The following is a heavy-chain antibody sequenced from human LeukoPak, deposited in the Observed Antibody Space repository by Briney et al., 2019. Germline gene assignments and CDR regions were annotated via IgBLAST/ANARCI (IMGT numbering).Heavy chain of an antibody. CDR1: GYTFTSYG. CDR2: ISAYNGNT. CDR3: ARSSIAAAVTEYFQH. V-gene: IGHV1-18*01. J-gene: IGHJ1*01. D-gene: IGHD6-13*01. Sequence: ASVKVSCKASGYTFTSYGISWVRQAPGQGLEWMGWISAYNGNTTYAQKLQGRVTMTTDTSTSTAYMELRSLRSDDTAVYYCARSSIAAAVTEYFQHWGQGTLVTVSS.